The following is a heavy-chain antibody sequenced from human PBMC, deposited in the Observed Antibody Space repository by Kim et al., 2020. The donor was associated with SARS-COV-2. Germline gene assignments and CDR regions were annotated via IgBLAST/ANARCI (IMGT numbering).Heavy chain of an antibody. Sequence: GGSLRLSCAASGFTFSSYSMNWVRQAPGKGLEWVSYISSSSSTIYYADSVKGRFTISRDNAKNSLYLQMNSLRDEDTAVYYCARDKKNYYDSSGYYGRVYYDYYYVIDVWGQGTTVTVSS. CDR2: ISSSSSTI. J-gene: IGHJ6*02. V-gene: IGHV3-48*02. CDR3: ARDKKNYYDSSGYYGRVYYDYYYVIDV. D-gene: IGHD3-22*01. CDR1: GFTFSSYS.